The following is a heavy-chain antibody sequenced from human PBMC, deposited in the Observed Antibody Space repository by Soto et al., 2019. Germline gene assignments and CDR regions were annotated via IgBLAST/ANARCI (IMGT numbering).Heavy chain of an antibody. CDR1: GYTLTELS. V-gene: IGHV1-24*01. J-gene: IGHJ4*02. CDR2: FDPEDGET. D-gene: IGHD3-10*01. CDR3: ATSGQYYYGSGSLDY. Sequence: QVQLVQSGAEVKKPGASVKVSCKVSGYTLTELSMHWVRQAPGKGLEWMGGFDPEDGETIYAQKFQGRVTMTEDTSTETAYMEMSSLRSEDTAVYYCATSGQYYYGSGSLDYWGQGTLVTVSS.